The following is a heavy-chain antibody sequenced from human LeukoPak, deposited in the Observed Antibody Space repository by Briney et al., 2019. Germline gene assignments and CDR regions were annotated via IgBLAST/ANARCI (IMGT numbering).Heavy chain of an antibody. CDR3: ARGREYSSSWRRPFDY. CDR2: INHSGST. D-gene: IGHD6-13*01. V-gene: IGHV4-34*01. Sequence: SETLSLTCAVYGGSFSGYYWSWIRQPPGKGLEWIGEINHSGSTNYNPSLKSRVTISVDTSKNQSSLKLSSVTAADTAVYYCARGREYSSSWRRPFDYWGQGTLVTVSS. CDR1: GGSFSGYY. J-gene: IGHJ4*02.